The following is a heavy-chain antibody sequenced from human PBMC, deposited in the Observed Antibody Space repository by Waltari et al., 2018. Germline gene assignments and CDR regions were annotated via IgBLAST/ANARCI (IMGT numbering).Heavy chain of an antibody. V-gene: IGHV4-4*07. D-gene: IGHD3-16*02. CDR3: ARSSLMITFGGVIAPAFDI. CDR1: GGSTSSYY. Sequence: QVQLQESGPGLVKPSATLSLTCPVPGGSTSSYYWSWYRQPAGKGLEWIGRIYTSGSTNYNPSLKSRVTMSVDTSKNQFSLKLSSVTAADTAVYYCARSSLMITFGGVIAPAFDIWGQGTMVTVSS. CDR2: IYTSGST. J-gene: IGHJ3*02.